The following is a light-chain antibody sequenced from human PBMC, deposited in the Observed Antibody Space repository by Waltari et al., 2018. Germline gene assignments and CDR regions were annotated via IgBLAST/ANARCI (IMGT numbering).Light chain of an antibody. Sequence: QSALTQPASVSGSPGQSITISCTGTSSDVGSYDLVSWYHQHPGKAPIVMIYEVNKRPSGVSHPFSGSRSGNTASLTISGLQAEDEADYHCCSYAGNCTVVFGGGTKLTVL. CDR2: EVN. J-gene: IGLJ2*01. CDR1: SSDVGSYDL. CDR3: CSYAGNCTVV. V-gene: IGLV2-23*02.